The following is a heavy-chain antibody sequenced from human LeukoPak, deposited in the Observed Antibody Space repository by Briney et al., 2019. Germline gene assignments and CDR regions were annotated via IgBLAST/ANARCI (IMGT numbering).Heavy chain of an antibody. V-gene: IGHV4-34*01. CDR3: ARSRGTDRLDY. J-gene: IGHJ4*02. CDR1: SGSFSGYY. Sequence: PSETLSLTCAVYSGSFSGYYWSWIRQPPGKGLEWIGEINHSGSTNYNPSLKSRVTISVDTSKNQFSLKLSSVTAADTAVYYCARSRGTDRLDYWGQGTLVTVSS. D-gene: IGHD1-1*01. CDR2: INHSGST.